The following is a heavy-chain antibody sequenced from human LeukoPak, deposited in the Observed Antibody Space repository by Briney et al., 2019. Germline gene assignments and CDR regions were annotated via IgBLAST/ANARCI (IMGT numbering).Heavy chain of an antibody. CDR3: ATPYYYYDSSGYSHYYYYYYMDV. J-gene: IGHJ6*03. CDR2: INHSGST. V-gene: IGHV4-34*01. Sequence: SETLSLTCAVYGGSFSGYYWSWIRQPPGKGLEWIGEINHSGSTNYNPSLKSRVTISVDTSKNQFSLKLSSVTAADTAVYYCATPYYYYDSSGYSHYYYYYYMDVWGKGTTVTVSS. D-gene: IGHD3-22*01. CDR1: GGSFSGYY.